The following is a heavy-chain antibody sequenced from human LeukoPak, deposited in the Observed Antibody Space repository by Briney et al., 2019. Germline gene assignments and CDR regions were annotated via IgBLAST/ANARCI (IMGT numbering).Heavy chain of an antibody. CDR1: GGSISSYY. J-gene: IGHJ4*02. CDR3: ARRSSSTGWSFDY. Sequence: SETLSLTCTVSGGSISSYYWTWIRQPPGKGLEWIGQIYSSGSTNYNPSLKSRVTISVDTSKNQFSLKLNSVTAADTALYYCARRSSSTGWSFDYWDQGTLVAVSS. D-gene: IGHD6-19*01. CDR2: IYSSGST. V-gene: IGHV4-59*08.